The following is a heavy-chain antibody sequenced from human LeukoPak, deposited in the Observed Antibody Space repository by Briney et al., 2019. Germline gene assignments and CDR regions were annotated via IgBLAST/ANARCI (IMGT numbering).Heavy chain of an antibody. CDR2: IYHSGSN. D-gene: IGHD1-1*01. CDR1: GGSISSDNW. V-gene: IGHV4-4*02. CDR3: ARDFGGQLERDAFDI. Sequence: SETLSLTCAVSGGSISSDNWWSWVRPPPGKGLEWIGEIYHSGSNNYNPSLKSRVTMSVDTSKNQFSLKLSSVTAADTAVYYCARDFGGQLERDAFDIWGQGTMVTVSS. J-gene: IGHJ3*02.